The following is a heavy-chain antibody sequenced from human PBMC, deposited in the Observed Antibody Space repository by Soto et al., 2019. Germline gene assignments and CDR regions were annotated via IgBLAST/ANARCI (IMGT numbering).Heavy chain of an antibody. CDR2: ISTSSSYI. D-gene: IGHD2-2*01. J-gene: IGHJ6*02. CDR1: GFTLSSYS. V-gene: IGHV3-21*01. CDR3: ARAVRDIVVVPTATALSYYYGMGV. Sequence: EVQLVESGGGLVKPGGSLRLSCAASGFTLSSYSMNWVRQAPGKGLEWLSSISTSSSYIYQADSVKGRFAISRDNAKNSLFLQMNSLRAEDTAVYYCARAVRDIVVVPTATALSYYYGMGVWGQGTTVTVSS.